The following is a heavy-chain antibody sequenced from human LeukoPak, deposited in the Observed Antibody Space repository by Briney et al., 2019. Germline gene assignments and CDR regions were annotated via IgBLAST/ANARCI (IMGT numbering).Heavy chain of an antibody. CDR2: ISSSSSYI. V-gene: IGHV3-21*01. D-gene: IGHD2-2*01. J-gene: IGHJ5*02. Sequence: PGGSLRLSCAASGCTFSSYSMNWVRQAPGKGLEWVSSISSSSSYIYYADSVKGRFTISRDNAKNSLYLQMNSLRAEDTAVYYCARDRCGVSCRNWFDPWGQGTLVTVSS. CDR1: GCTFSSYS. CDR3: ARDRCGVSCRNWFDP.